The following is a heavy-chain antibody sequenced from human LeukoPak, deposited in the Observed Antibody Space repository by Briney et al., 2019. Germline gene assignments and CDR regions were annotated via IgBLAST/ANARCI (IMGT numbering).Heavy chain of an antibody. J-gene: IGHJ4*02. CDR2: ISSSSSTI. CDR3: ARSEGDSTATPLDY. CDR1: GFTFSSYS. D-gene: IGHD6-13*01. Sequence: GGSLRLSCAASGFTFSSYSMNWVRQAPGKGLEWVSYISSSSSTIYYADSVKRRFTISRDNAMDSLYLQMNSLRAEDTAVYYCARSEGDSTATPLDYWGQGTLVTVSS. V-gene: IGHV3-48*01.